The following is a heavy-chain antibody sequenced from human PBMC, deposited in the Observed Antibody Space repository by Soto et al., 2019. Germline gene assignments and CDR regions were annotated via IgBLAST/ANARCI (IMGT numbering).Heavy chain of an antibody. J-gene: IGHJ4*02. CDR1: GGTFRSYA. CDR2: IISIFGTA. Sequence: SVNVSCKASGGTFRSYAISWVRQAPGQGRAWMGGIISIFGTANYAQKFQGRVTITADESTSTAYIQLSSQRSQDTAVYCRARAGGIYCLDYWGQGTLVTVSP. CDR3: ARAGGIYCLDY. V-gene: IGHV1-69*13.